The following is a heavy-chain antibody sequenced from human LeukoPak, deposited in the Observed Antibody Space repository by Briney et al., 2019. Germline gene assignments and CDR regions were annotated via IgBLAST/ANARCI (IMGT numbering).Heavy chain of an antibody. CDR1: GSTFNTRW. CDR3: VVGLRGTQG. CDR2: IYPADSDT. D-gene: IGHD3/OR15-3a*01. Sequence: GESLKISCATSGSTFNTRWIGWVRQMPGKGLEWMGIIYPADSDTLYSPSFQGQVTISADKSSDTASLQWSSLKASDTAIYYCVVGLRGTQGWGQGTLVTVSS. V-gene: IGHV5-51*01. J-gene: IGHJ4*02.